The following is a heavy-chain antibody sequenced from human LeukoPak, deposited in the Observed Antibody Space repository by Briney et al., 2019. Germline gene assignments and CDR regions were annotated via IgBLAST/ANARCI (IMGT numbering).Heavy chain of an antibody. CDR3: ARDFGGPLDY. J-gene: IGHJ4*02. CDR2: INSDGSST. Sequence: GGSLRLSCATSGFTFTSYWMHWVRQAPGKGLVRVSRINSDGSSTSYADSVKGRFTISRDNAKNTLYPQVNTLRAEDTAVYYCARDFGGPLDYWGQGTLVTVSS. CDR1: GFTFTSYW. D-gene: IGHD3-10*01. V-gene: IGHV3-74*01.